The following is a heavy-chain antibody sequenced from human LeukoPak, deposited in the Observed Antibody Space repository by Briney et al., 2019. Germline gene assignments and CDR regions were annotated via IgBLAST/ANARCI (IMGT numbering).Heavy chain of an antibody. CDR2: INPNSGGT. CDR3: ARANQQWLVHYYFDY. D-gene: IGHD6-19*01. Sequence: GASVKVSCKASGYTFTSYGISWVRQAPGQGLEWMGWINPNSGGTNYAQKFQGRVTMTRDTSISTAYMELSRLRSDDTAVYYCARANQQWLVHYYFDYWGQGTLVTVSS. V-gene: IGHV1-2*02. J-gene: IGHJ4*02. CDR1: GYTFTSYG.